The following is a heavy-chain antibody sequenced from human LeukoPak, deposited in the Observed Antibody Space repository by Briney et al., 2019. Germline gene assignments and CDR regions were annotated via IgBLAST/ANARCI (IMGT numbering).Heavy chain of an antibody. J-gene: IGHJ4*02. Sequence: GGSLRLSCAASGFTFSSYSMNWVRQAPGKGLEWVSSISSSSSYIYYADSVKGRFTISRDNAKNSLYLQMNSLGAEDTAVYYCARSEEYYYDSSGYYGDYWGQGTLVTVSS. CDR2: ISSSSSYI. V-gene: IGHV3-21*01. D-gene: IGHD3-22*01. CDR3: ARSEEYYYDSSGYYGDY. CDR1: GFTFSSYS.